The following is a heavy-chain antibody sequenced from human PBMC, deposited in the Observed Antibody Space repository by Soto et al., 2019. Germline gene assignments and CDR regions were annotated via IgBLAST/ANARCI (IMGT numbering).Heavy chain of an antibody. V-gene: IGHV1-2*04. J-gene: IGHJ4*02. D-gene: IGHD3-10*01. CDR1: GYTFTGYY. Sequence: QVQLVQSGAEVKKPGASVKVSCKASGYTFTGYYMHWVRQAPGQGLEWMGWINPNSGGTNYAQKFQGWVTMTRDTSISTAYMELSRLRSDETAVDYCARDARGDEAPMDYWGQGTLVTVSS. CDR2: INPNSGGT. CDR3: ARDARGDEAPMDY.